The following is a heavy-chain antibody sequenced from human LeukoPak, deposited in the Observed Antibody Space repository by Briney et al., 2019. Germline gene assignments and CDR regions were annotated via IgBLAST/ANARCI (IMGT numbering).Heavy chain of an antibody. CDR3: AKIATAMVIGWVDP. Sequence: GGSLRLSCAASGFTFSNSAMSWVRQAPGKGLEWVSTISGGGGSTYYADSVKGRFTISRDNSKNTLYLQMNSLRAEDTAVYYCAKIATAMVIGWVDPWGQGTLVTVSS. D-gene: IGHD5-18*01. J-gene: IGHJ5*02. CDR2: ISGGGGST. CDR1: GFTFSNSA. V-gene: IGHV3-23*01.